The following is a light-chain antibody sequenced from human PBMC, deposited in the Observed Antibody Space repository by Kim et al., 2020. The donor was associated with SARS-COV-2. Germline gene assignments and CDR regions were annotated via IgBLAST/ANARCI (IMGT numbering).Light chain of an antibody. J-gene: IGLJ3*02. V-gene: IGLV3-19*02. CDR3: NSWDSSGNHPGV. Sequence: SSELTQDPAVSVALGQTVRITCQGDSLRSYYASWYQQKPGQAPVRVIYGKNNRPSGIPDRFSGSSSGNTASLTITRAQAEDEADYYCNSWDSSGNHPGVFGGGTQLTVL. CDR2: GKN. CDR1: SLRSYY.